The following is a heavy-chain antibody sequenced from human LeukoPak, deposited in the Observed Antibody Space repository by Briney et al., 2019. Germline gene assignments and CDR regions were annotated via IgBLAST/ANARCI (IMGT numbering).Heavy chain of an antibody. CDR3: ARDARVDAFDI. V-gene: IGHV4-59*01. Sequence: PSETLSLTCTVSGGSISSYYWSWIRQPPGKGLEWIGYIYYSGSTNYNPSLKGRVTISVDTSKNQFSLKLSSVTAADTAVYYCARDARVDAFDIWGQGTMVTVSS. CDR1: GGSISSYY. CDR2: IYYSGST. J-gene: IGHJ3*02.